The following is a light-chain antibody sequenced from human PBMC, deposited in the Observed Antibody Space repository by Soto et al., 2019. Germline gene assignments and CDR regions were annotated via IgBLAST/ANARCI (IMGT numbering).Light chain of an antibody. J-gene: IGKJ1*01. CDR2: DAS. CDR3: QQYNSYPGT. V-gene: IGKV1-5*01. Sequence: DIQMTQSPSTLSASVGDRVTITCRASQSISSWLAWYQQKPGKAPKLRIYDASSLESGVHSMFSGSGSGTEFTLTISSLQPDDFATYYCQQYNSYPGTFGQGTKVEIK. CDR1: QSISSW.